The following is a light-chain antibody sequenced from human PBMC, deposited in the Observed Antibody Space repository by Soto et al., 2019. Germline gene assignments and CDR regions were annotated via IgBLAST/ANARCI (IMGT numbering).Light chain of an antibody. CDR2: EVS. Sequence: QSVLTQPPSASGSPGQSVTISCTGTSSDVGGYNYVSWYQQHPGKAPKLMIYEVSKRPSGVPDRFSGSTSGNTASLTVSGLQAEDEADYYCSSYAGSNTYVYGTGTQVTVL. CDR1: SSDVGGYNY. CDR3: SSYAGSNTYV. V-gene: IGLV2-8*01. J-gene: IGLJ1*01.